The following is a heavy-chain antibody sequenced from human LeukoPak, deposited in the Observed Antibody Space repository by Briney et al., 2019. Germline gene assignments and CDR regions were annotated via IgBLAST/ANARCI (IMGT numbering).Heavy chain of an antibody. V-gene: IGHV5-51*01. CDR3: ARHPRPGIQLSHMDV. Sequence: PGESLKISCKGSGYTFTTYWIAWVRQMPGKGLEYMGIIYPGDSDTKYSPSFQGQVTISGDKSISTAYLQWSSLKASDTAVYYCARHPRPGIQLSHMDVWGHGTTVTVSS. D-gene: IGHD5-24*01. CDR1: GYTFTTYW. CDR2: IYPGDSDT. J-gene: IGHJ6*02.